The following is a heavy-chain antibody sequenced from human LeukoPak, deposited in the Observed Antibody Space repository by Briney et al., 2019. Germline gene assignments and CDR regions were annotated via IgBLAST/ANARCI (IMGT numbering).Heavy chain of an antibody. V-gene: IGHV4-34*01. J-gene: IGHJ1*01. CDR1: GGSFSGHF. CDR3: ARALAAAAIN. D-gene: IGHD6-13*01. CDR2: ITHRGSI. Sequence: SETLSLTCGVFGGSFSGHFYSWIRQSPGKGLEWIGEITHRGSINYNPSLKSRVAMSVDTSKNHFSLNLTSVTAADNGIYYCARALAAAAINWGQGTLVTVSS.